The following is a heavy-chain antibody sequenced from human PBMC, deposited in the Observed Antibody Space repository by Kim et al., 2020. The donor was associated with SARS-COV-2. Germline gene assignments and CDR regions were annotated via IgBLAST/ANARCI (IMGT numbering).Heavy chain of an antibody. J-gene: IGHJ6*02. CDR2: IKEDESEK. D-gene: IGHD4-17*01. Sequence: GGSLRLSCVASGFTFRSYWMAWVRQAPGKGLEWVANIKEDESEKYYVASVGSRFTVSRDNARSSLYLQMSSLRAEDTAVYYCARIRVTTPYYGMDVWGQGTTVTVSS. CDR3: ARIRVTTPYYGMDV. V-gene: IGHV3-7*01. CDR1: GFTFRSYW.